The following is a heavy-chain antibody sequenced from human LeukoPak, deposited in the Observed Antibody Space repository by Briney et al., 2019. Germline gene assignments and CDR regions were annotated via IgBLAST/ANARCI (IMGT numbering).Heavy chain of an antibody. D-gene: IGHD3-22*01. CDR3: ARELKNNYYDSSGYLDY. V-gene: IGHV3-48*03. CDR2: ISSSGSTI. J-gene: IGHJ4*02. CDR1: GFTFSSYE. Sequence: PGGSLRLSCAASGFTFSSYEMNWVRQAPGKGLEWVSYISSSGSTIYYADSVKGRFTISRDNAKNSLYLQMNSLRAEDTAVYYCARELKNNYYDSSGYLDYWGQGTLVTVSS.